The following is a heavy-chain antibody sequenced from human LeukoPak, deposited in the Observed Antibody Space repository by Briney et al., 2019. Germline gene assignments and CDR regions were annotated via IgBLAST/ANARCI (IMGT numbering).Heavy chain of an antibody. J-gene: IGHJ5*01. CDR1: GFAFSFFA. D-gene: IGHD6-19*01. Sequence: GGSLRLSCEASGFAFSFFAMSRLRQPPGKGLEWVSTINANSGTRSYAASVRGRFTISRDNSKNTVYLQLNTLRAEDTAVYYCAKPISGGLAVTADWFDPWGQGTLVVVSS. CDR3: AKPISGGLAVTADWFDP. CDR2: INANSGTR. V-gene: IGHV3-23*01.